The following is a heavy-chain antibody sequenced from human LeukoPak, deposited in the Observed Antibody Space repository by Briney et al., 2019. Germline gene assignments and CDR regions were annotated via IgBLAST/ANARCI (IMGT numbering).Heavy chain of an antibody. CDR2: INPNSGGT. D-gene: IGHD1-26*01. J-gene: IGHJ4*02. Sequence: ASVKVSCKASGYTFTGYYMRWVRQAPGQGLEWMGWINPNSGGTNYAQKFQGRVTMTRDTSISTAYMELGRLRSDDTAVYYCAREYSGRILDYWGQGTLVTVSS. CDR3: AREYSGRILDY. CDR1: GYTFTGYY. V-gene: IGHV1-2*02.